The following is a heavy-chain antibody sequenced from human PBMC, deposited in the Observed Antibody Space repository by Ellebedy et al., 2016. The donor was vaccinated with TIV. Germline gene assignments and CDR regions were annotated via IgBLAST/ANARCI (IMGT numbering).Heavy chain of an antibody. J-gene: IGHJ4*02. Sequence: GESLKISCAASGFSFSVYWMHWVRQAPGKGLVWVSRIDSDGSSTTYADSVKGRFTVSRDNAKNSLYLQMNSLRDEDTAVYYCTRGAETVTRHFDYWGQGTLVTVSA. D-gene: IGHD4-17*01. CDR1: GFSFSVYW. CDR3: TRGAETVTRHFDY. V-gene: IGHV3-74*01. CDR2: IDSDGSST.